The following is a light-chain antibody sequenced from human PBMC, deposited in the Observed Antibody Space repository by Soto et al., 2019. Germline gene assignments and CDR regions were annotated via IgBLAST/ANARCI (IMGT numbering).Light chain of an antibody. CDR2: DVN. Sequence: QSALTQPASLSGYPGQSITISCTGTSSDVGGFNYVSWYQQHPGKAPKLMIYDVNNRPSGVSYRFSGSKSGNTASLTISGLQAEDEADYYCSSYTSASTLCVFGTGTKVTVL. J-gene: IGLJ1*01. CDR1: SSDVGGFNY. CDR3: SSYTSASTLCV. V-gene: IGLV2-14*01.